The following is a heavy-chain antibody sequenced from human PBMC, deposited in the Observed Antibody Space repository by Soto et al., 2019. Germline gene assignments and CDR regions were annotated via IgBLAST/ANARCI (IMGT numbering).Heavy chain of an antibody. D-gene: IGHD2-8*01. Sequence: SVKVSCKASGGTFSSYAIGWVRQAPGQGLEWMGGIIPIFGTANYAQKFQGRVTITADESTSTAYMELSSLRSEDTAVYYCARGGIHCTNGACSRIYYYYYYGMDVWGQGTTVTVYS. J-gene: IGHJ6*02. V-gene: IGHV1-69*13. CDR2: IIPIFGTA. CDR1: GGTFSSYA. CDR3: ARGGIHCTNGACSRIYYYYYYGMDV.